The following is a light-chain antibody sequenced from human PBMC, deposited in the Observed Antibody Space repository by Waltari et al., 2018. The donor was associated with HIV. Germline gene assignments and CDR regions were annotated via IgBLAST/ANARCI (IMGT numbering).Light chain of an antibody. Sequence: QSALTQPASVSGSPGQSITISCTGTSSDVGGYNYVSWYQQHPGKAPKLMIYEVSTRPSGVSNRFSGSKSGNTASLTISGLQAEDEADYYCSSYTSSIVVFGGGTKLTVL. CDR2: EVS. V-gene: IGLV2-14*01. J-gene: IGLJ2*01. CDR1: SSDVGGYNY. CDR3: SSYTSSIVV.